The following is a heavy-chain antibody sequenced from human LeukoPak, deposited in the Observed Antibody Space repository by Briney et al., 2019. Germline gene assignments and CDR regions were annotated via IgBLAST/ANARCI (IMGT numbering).Heavy chain of an antibody. V-gene: IGHV1-46*01. D-gene: IGHD3-10*01. CDR2: INPSGGST. Sequence: ASVKVSCKASGYTFTSYYMHWVRQAPGQGLEWMGIINPSGGSTSYAQKLQGRVTMTRDTSTSTVYMELSSLRSEDTAVYYCARGPFITMVRGAKGPFDYWGQGTLVTVSS. CDR3: ARGPFITMVRGAKGPFDY. CDR1: GYTFTSYY. J-gene: IGHJ4*02.